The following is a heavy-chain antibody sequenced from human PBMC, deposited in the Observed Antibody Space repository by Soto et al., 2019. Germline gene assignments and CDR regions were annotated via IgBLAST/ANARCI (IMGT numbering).Heavy chain of an antibody. CDR3: ASDTPPGYSSSWYV. CDR1: GFTFSSYG. J-gene: IGHJ6*02. Sequence: QVQLVESGGGVVQPGRSLRLSCAASGFTFSSYGMHWVRQAPGKGLEWVAVIWYDGSNKYYADSVKGRFTTSRDNSKNTMYLQMNSLRAEETAVYYCASDTPPGYSSSWYVWGQGTTVTVSS. V-gene: IGHV3-33*01. CDR2: IWYDGSNK. D-gene: IGHD6-13*01.